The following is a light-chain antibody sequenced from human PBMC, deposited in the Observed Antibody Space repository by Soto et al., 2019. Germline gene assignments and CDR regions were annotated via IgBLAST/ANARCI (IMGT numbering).Light chain of an antibody. Sequence: QSVLTQPASVSGSPGQSITISCSGTTSDVGGYDVVSWCQQHPGKAPKLMIFEVNQRPSGVSDRFSGSKSGNTASLTISGLQAGDEADYYCCSFAGSSTFWVFGGGTKVTVL. CDR1: TSDVGGYDV. CDR3: CSFAGSSTFWV. J-gene: IGLJ3*02. CDR2: EVN. V-gene: IGLV2-23*02.